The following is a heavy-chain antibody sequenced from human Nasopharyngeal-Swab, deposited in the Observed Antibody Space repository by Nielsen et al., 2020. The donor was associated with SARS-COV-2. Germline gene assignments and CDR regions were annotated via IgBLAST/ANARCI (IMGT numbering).Heavy chain of an antibody. Sequence: SRQCPGKGLEWIGEINHSGSTNYNPSLKSRVTISVDTSKNQFSLKLSSVTAADTAVYYCARGFPGAAAGTDYWGQGTLVTVSS. D-gene: IGHD6-13*01. J-gene: IGHJ4*02. V-gene: IGHV4-34*01. CDR2: INHSGST. CDR3: ARGFPGAAAGTDY.